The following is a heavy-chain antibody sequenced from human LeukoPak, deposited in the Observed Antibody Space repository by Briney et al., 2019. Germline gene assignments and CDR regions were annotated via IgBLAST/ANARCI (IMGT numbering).Heavy chain of an antibody. Sequence: GGSLRLSCAASGFTFSAYAMNWVRQAPGWGLEWVSAIHGSSGRTYYVDSVRGRFTISRDNSQNTLYLQMNSLRVEDTAVYYCAKDQGSYSSSWFSDRWGQGTLVTVSS. CDR3: AKDQGSYSSSWFSDR. CDR1: GFTFSAYA. V-gene: IGHV3-23*01. J-gene: IGHJ4*02. CDR2: IHGSSGRT. D-gene: IGHD6-13*01.